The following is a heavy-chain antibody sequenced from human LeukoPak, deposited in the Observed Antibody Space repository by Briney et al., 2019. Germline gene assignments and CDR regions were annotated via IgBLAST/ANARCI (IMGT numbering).Heavy chain of an antibody. Sequence: GGTLRLSCAASGFTFSSYAMNWVRQAPGKGLEWVSAISGSGGSTYYADSVKGRFTISRDNSKNTLYLQMNSLRAEDTAVYYCARTNYYDTSGSVWFDPWGQGTLVTVSS. CDR2: ISGSGGST. CDR1: GFTFSSYA. D-gene: IGHD3-22*01. CDR3: ARTNYYDTSGSVWFDP. J-gene: IGHJ5*02. V-gene: IGHV3-23*01.